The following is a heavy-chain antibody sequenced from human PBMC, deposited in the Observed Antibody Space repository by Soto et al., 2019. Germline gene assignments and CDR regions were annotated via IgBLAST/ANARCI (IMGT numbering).Heavy chain of an antibody. CDR1: GFTFSGSA. CDR2: IRSKANSYAT. J-gene: IGHJ1*01. D-gene: IGHD4-17*01. V-gene: IGHV3-73*01. CDR3: TSPVTTGY. Sequence: EVQLVESGGGLVQPGGSLKLSCAASGFTFSGSAMHWVRQASGKGLEWVGRIRSKANSYATAYAASVKGRFTISRDDSKKTAYLKMNSLKTEDTAVYYCTSPVTTGYWGQGTLVTVSS.